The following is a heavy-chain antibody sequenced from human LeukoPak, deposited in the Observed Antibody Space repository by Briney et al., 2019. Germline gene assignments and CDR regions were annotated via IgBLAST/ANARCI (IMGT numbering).Heavy chain of an antibody. J-gene: IGHJ4*02. V-gene: IGHV4-59*01. CDR2: LYYSGST. CDR1: GGSISSYY. Sequence: SETLSLTCTVSGGSISSYYWSWIRQPPGKGLEWIGYLYYSGSTNYNPSLKSRVTISVDTSKNQFSLKLSSVTAADTAVYYCARGKRDGYNFDYWGQGTLVTVSS. CDR3: ARGKRDGYNFDY. D-gene: IGHD5-24*01.